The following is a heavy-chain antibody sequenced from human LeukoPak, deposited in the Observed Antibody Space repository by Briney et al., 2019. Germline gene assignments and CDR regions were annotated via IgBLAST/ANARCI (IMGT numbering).Heavy chain of an antibody. CDR3: AKDQEPPFSSGWYVPDY. J-gene: IGHJ4*02. CDR1: GFIFSSHG. Sequence: PGRSLRLSCAASGFIFSSHGMHWVRQAPGKGLEWVAVISYDGSNKYYADSVKGRFTISRDNSKNTLYLQMNSLRAEDTAVYYCAKDQEPPFSSGWYVPDYWGQGTLLTVSS. D-gene: IGHD3-22*01. V-gene: IGHV3-30*18. CDR2: ISYDGSNK.